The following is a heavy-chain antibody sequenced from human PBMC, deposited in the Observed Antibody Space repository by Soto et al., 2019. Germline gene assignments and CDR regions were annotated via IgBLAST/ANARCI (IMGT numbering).Heavy chain of an antibody. CDR3: AKDSWAIFGVPAGEYYAMDV. D-gene: IGHD3-3*01. V-gene: IGHV3-23*01. Sequence: PGCSLRLSCVASGFTFENYAMSWVRQAPGKGLEWVSAISGSGGTTYYSDSVKGRFTISRDNSKNTVYLQMNDLRVEDAAEYFCAKDSWAIFGVPAGEYYAMDVWGQGTTVTVSS. CDR2: ISGSGGTT. CDR1: GFTFENYA. J-gene: IGHJ6*02.